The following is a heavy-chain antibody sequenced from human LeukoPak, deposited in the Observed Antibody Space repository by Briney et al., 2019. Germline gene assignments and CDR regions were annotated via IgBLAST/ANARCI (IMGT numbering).Heavy chain of an antibody. J-gene: IGHJ6*02. CDR2: INPNGGGT. CDR1: GYTFTNYC. Sequence: ASVKVSCKASGYTFTNYCMHWVRQAPGQGLEWMGVINPNGGGTSYAQKFQGRVTMTRDTSTSTVYMELSSLRSEDTAVYYCAAWGSSSSPLPGMDVWGQGTTVTVSS. D-gene: IGHD6-13*01. CDR3: AAWGSSSSPLPGMDV. V-gene: IGHV1-46*01.